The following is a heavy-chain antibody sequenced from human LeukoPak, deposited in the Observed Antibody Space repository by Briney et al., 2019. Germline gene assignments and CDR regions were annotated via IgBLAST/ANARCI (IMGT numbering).Heavy chain of an antibody. CDR3: ASKYNFGEN. CDR2: INHSGNT. CDR1: AFIFSGHW. V-gene: IGHV4-34*01. Sequence: GSLRLSCEGSAFIFSGHWMNWVRQPPGEGLEWIGEINHSGNTYYNPTLKSRVTISVDTSKNQFSLELNSVTAADTAVYYCASKYNFGENWGQGTLVTVSS. J-gene: IGHJ4*02. D-gene: IGHD1-1*01.